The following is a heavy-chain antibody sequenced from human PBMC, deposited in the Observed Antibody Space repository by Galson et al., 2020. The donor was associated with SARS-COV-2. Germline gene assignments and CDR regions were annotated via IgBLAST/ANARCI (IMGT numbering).Heavy chain of an antibody. CDR2: ISGSGGST. CDR3: ATALVGYYYYGMDV. V-gene: IGHV3-23*01. Sequence: GESLKISCAASGFTFSSYAMSWVRQAPGKGLEWVSAISGSGGSTYYADSVKGRFTISRDNSKNTLYLQMNSLRAEDTAVYYCATALVGYYYYGMDVWGQGTTVTVSS. J-gene: IGHJ6*02. D-gene: IGHD3-22*01. CDR1: GFTFSSYA.